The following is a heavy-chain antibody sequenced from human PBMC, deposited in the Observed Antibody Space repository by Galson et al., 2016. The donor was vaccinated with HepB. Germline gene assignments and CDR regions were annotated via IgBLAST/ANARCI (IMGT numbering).Heavy chain of an antibody. J-gene: IGHJ4*02. Sequence: SETLSLTCTVSGGSVSSSSYYWGWIRQPPGKGLEWIGCLYYSGNTYYNPSLKSRVTISVDTSKKESSLKLSSVTAADTAVYYCARGAMLRGVISPLDYWGQGTLFTVSS. CDR1: GGSVSSSSYY. V-gene: IGHV4-39*01. CDR2: LYYSGNT. D-gene: IGHD3-10*01. CDR3: ARGAMLRGVISPLDY.